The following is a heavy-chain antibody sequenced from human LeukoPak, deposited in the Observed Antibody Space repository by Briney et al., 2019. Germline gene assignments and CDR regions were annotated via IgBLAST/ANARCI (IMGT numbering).Heavy chain of an antibody. CDR2: IYGGGNI. CDR1: GFTVSSNY. Sequence: GGSLRLSCAASGFTVSSNYMNWVRQAPGKGLEWVSVIYGGGNIYYADSVKGRFTIPRDNSKNTLYLQMNSLRAEDTAVYYCARGAGYNYPYYFDYWGQGTLVTVSS. J-gene: IGHJ4*02. D-gene: IGHD5-24*01. V-gene: IGHV3-53*01. CDR3: ARGAGYNYPYYFDY.